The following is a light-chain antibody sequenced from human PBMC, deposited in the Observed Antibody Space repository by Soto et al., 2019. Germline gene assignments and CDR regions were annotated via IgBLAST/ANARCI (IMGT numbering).Light chain of an antibody. V-gene: IGKV1-5*03. J-gene: IGKJ3*01. CDR1: QSISSW. CDR2: KAS. Sequence: DIQMTQSPSTLSASVGDRVTITCRASQSISSWLAWYQQKPGKAPKLLIYKASSLEGGVPSRFIGSGSGTEFTLTISTMQPDDFATYYCQQYDIYPFTFGPGTKVDIK. CDR3: QQYDIYPFT.